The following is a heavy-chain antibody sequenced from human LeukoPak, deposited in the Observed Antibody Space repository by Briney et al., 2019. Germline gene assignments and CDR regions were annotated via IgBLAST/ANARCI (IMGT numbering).Heavy chain of an antibody. J-gene: IGHJ4*02. CDR1: GGSISSGGYY. D-gene: IGHD5-18*01. CDR2: IYYSGST. CDR3: ARERPYSSYYFDY. Sequence: SQTLSLTCTVPGGSISSGGYYWSWIRQHPGKGLEWIGYIYYSGSTYYNPSLKSRVTISVDTSKNQFSLKLSSVTAADTAVYYCARERPYSSYYFDYWGQGTLVTVSS. V-gene: IGHV4-31*03.